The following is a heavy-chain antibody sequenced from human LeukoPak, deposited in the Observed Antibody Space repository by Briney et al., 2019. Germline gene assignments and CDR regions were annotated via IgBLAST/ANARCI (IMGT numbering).Heavy chain of an antibody. Sequence: PSQTLSLTCTVSGDSISSGDYYWSWIRQPPGKGLEWIGYIYYSGSTYYNPSLKSRVTISVDTSKNQFSLKLSSVTAADTAVYYCARGRIDYYYYMDVWGKGTTVTVSS. CDR3: ARGRIDYYYYMDV. J-gene: IGHJ6*03. CDR2: IYYSGST. CDR1: GDSISSGDYY. V-gene: IGHV4-30-4*08.